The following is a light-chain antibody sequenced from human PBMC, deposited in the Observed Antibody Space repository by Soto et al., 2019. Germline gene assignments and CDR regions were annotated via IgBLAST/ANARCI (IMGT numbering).Light chain of an antibody. CDR3: QQYDNYPLT. CDR2: DAS. V-gene: IGKV1-5*01. Sequence: DIQMTQSPSTLSASVADRVTITCRSSQSISSWLAWYQHQPGKAPKLLIYDASTLESGVPSRFSGSASGTEFTLTISSLQPDDFATYYCQQYDNYPLTFGGGTKVDTK. J-gene: IGKJ4*01. CDR1: QSISSW.